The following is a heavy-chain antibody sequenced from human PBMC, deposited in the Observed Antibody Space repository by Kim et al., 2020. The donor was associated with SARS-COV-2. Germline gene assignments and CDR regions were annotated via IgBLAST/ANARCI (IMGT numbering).Heavy chain of an antibody. CDR1: GFTFSSYW. Sequence: GGSLRLSCAASGFTFSSYWMSWVRQAPGKGLEWVANIKQDGSEKYYVDSVKGRFTISRDNAKNSLYLQMNSLRAEDTAVYYCARDKIQGVGDGYNYFGGIRRRVYYYGMDVWGQGTTVTVSS. V-gene: IGHV3-7*03. J-gene: IGHJ6*02. CDR2: IKQDGSEK. CDR3: ARDKIQGVGDGYNYFGGIRRRVYYYGMDV. D-gene: IGHD5-12*01.